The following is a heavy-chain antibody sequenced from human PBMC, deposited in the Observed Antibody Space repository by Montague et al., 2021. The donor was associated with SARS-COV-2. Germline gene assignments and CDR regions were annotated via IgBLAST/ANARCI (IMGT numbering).Heavy chain of an antibody. V-gene: IGHV4-39*01. CDR3: DGSSGGECYFDY. Sequence: SETLSLTCTVSGGSISSSSYYWGWIRQPPGKGLEWIGSIYYSGSTYYNPSLKSRFTISVDTSKNQFSLKLSSVTAADTAVYYCDGSSGGECYFDYWGQGTLVTVSS. D-gene: IGHD3-22*01. CDR1: GGSISSSSYY. CDR2: IYYSGST. J-gene: IGHJ4*02.